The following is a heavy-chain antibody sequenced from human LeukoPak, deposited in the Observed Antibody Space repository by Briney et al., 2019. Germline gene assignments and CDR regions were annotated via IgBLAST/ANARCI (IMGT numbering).Heavy chain of an antibody. V-gene: IGHV1-18*01. D-gene: IGHD6-13*01. J-gene: IGHJ5*01. CDR3: ARDAFQGSSWSNWFDS. CDR1: GYTFNTNG. CDR2: INAHTGST. Sequence: ASVKVSCKASGYTFNTNGLNWVRQAPGQGLQWMGWINAHTGSTNYAQIFQGRVTMTTDTSTNTAYLELTSLTSDDTAIYCARDAFQGSSWSNWFDSWGQGTLVIVSS.